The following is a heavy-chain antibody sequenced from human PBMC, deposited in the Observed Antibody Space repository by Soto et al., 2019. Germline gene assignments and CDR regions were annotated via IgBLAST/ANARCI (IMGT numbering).Heavy chain of an antibody. Sequence: PGGSLRLSCAASGFTFSSYGMHWVRQAPGKGLEWVAVIWYDGSNKYYADSVKGRFTISRDNSKNTLYLQMNSLRAEDTAVYYCARPFRPHYGDWYFDLWGRGTLVTVSS. J-gene: IGHJ2*01. CDR1: GFTFSSYG. CDR2: IWYDGSNK. V-gene: IGHV3-33*01. D-gene: IGHD4-17*01. CDR3: ARPFRPHYGDWYFDL.